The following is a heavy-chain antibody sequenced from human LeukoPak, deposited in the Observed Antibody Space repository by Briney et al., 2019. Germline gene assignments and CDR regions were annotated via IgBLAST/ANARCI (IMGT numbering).Heavy chain of an antibody. Sequence: ASVKVSCKASGYTFTSYGISWVRQAPGQGLEWMGWISAYNGNTNYAQKLQGRVTVTTDTSTSTAYMELRSLRSDDTAVYYCARGPQGTNTYYDFWSAYSLPPDDAFDIWGQGTMVTVSS. J-gene: IGHJ3*02. D-gene: IGHD3-3*01. CDR3: ARGPQGTNTYYDFWSAYSLPPDDAFDI. CDR2: ISAYNGNT. CDR1: GYTFTSYG. V-gene: IGHV1-18*01.